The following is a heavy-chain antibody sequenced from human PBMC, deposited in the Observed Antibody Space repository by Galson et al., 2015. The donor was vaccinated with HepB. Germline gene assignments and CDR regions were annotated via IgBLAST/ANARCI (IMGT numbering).Heavy chain of an antibody. V-gene: IGHV5-10-1*01. CDR2: IDPSDSYT. CDR3: ARHVSYYYGSVPRGWFDP. J-gene: IGHJ5*02. CDR1: GYSFTSYW. Sequence: QSGAEVKKPGESLRISCKGSGYSFTSYWISWVRQMPGKGLEWMGRIDPSDSYTNYSPSFQGHVTISADKSISTAYLQWSSLKASDTAMYYCARHVSYYYGSVPRGWFDPWGQGTLVTVSS. D-gene: IGHD3-10*01.